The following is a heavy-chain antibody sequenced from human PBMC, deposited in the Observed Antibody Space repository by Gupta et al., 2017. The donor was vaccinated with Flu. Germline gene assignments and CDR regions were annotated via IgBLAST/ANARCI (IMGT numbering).Heavy chain of an antibody. CDR1: GDSMSPYY. V-gene: IGHV4-59*01. Sequence: QVQLQESGPGLVKPSATLSLTCTVSGDSMSPYYCSWIRQTPGKRLEWIGYIYYTGDADYNPSLQSRVTMSIDTSKNQCSLKLTSVTDADTAVYFGARDFRFYNSATYASFYYNFMDVWGRGTTVTVSS. J-gene: IGHJ6*03. CDR2: IYYTGDA. CDR3: ARDFRFYNSATYASFYYNFMDV. D-gene: IGHD3-22*01.